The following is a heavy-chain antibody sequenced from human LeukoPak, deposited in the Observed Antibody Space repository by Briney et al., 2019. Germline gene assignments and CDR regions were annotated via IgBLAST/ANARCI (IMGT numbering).Heavy chain of an antibody. D-gene: IGHD4/OR15-4a*01. CDR1: GFTFSNYA. CDR2: ISDSGDST. J-gene: IGHJ4*02. V-gene: IGHV3-23*01. CDR3: ARRAGAYSHPYDY. Sequence: GGSLRLSCAASGFTFSNYAMNWVRQAPGKGLEWVSAISDSGDSTFYADSVKGRFTISRDNSKNTLYLQMNSLRAEDTAVYYCARRAGAYSHPYDYWGQGTLVTVSS.